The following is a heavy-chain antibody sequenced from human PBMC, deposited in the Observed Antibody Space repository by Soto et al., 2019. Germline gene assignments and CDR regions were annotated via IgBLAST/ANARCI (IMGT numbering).Heavy chain of an antibody. J-gene: IGHJ6*02. CDR1: GFTFSSYS. D-gene: IGHD6-6*01. CDR3: AREGHSSSFPKTSYGMDV. CDR2: ISSSSSYI. V-gene: IGHV3-21*01. Sequence: GGSLRLSCAASGFTFSSYSMNWVRQAPGKGLEWVSSISSSSSYIYYADSVKGRFTISRDNAKNSLYLQMNSLRAEDTAVYYCAREGHSSSFPKTSYGMDVWGQGTTVTVSS.